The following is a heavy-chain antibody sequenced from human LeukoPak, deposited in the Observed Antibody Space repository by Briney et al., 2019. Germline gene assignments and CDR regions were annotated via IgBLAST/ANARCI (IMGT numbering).Heavy chain of an antibody. J-gene: IGHJ6*04. V-gene: IGHV3-33*01. Sequence: GGSLRLSCAASGFTFSSYSMHWVRQAPGKGLEWVAVIWYDGSNKYYADSVKGRFTISRDNSKNTLYLQMNSLRAEDTAVYYCARVEGYCSSTSCYSPYYYYYGMDVWGKGTTVTVSS. CDR2: IWYDGSNK. D-gene: IGHD2-2*01. CDR3: ARVEGYCSSTSCYSPYYYYYGMDV. CDR1: GFTFSSYS.